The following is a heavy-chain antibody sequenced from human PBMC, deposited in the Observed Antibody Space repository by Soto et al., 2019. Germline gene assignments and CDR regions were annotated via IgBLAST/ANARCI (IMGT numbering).Heavy chain of an antibody. J-gene: IGHJ4*02. CDR3: ARVRVVGVTSRPFDY. Sequence: QVQLQETGPGLVKPSQTLSLTCTVSGGSISSGDYYWSWIRQPPGKGLECIGCIHYSGSTYYNPSLKSRPTRAVDTPKNQFSLYLSSVTAADAAVYYCARVRVVGVTSRPFDYWGQGTLVTGSS. D-gene: IGHD1-26*01. CDR1: GGSISSGDYY. CDR2: IHYSGST. V-gene: IGHV4-30-4*01.